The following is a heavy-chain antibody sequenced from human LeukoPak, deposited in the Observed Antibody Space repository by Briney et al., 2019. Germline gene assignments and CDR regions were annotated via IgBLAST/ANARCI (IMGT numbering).Heavy chain of an antibody. Sequence: SVKVSCKASGGTFISYAISWVRQAPGQGLEWMGGIIPIFGTANYAQKFQGRVTITADESTSTAYMELSSLRSEDTAVYYCARDRGTMVRGSGMDVWGKGTTVTVSS. J-gene: IGHJ6*04. CDR1: GGTFISYA. CDR3: ARDRGTMVRGSGMDV. D-gene: IGHD3-10*01. V-gene: IGHV1-69*01. CDR2: IIPIFGTA.